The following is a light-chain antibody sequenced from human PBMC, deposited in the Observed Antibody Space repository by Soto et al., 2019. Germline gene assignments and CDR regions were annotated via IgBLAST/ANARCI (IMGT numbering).Light chain of an antibody. CDR1: SSNIGSNF. CDR3: AAWDDSVRAWV. J-gene: IGLJ3*02. V-gene: IGLV1-47*01. CDR2: RNS. Sequence: QSVLTQPPSASGTPGQRVTISCSGGSSNIGSNFVYWYQQLAGAAPKLLMHRNSERPSGVPDRFSGSKSGTSASLAINGLRSEDEADYHCAAWDDSVRAWVFGGGTTVTVL.